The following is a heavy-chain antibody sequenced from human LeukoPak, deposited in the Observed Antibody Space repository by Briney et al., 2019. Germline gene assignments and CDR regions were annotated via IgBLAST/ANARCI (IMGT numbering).Heavy chain of an antibody. J-gene: IGHJ5*02. D-gene: IGHD5-18*01. CDR2: IRYDGSNK. CDR1: GFTFSSYA. CDR3: AKDKIQLWLLNGRMPWFDP. Sequence: PGGSLRLSCAASGFTFSSYAMSWVRQAPGKGLEWVAFIRYDGSNKYYADSVKGRFTISRDNSKNTLYLQMNSLRAEDTAVYYCAKDKIQLWLLNGRMPWFDPWGQGTLVTVSS. V-gene: IGHV3-30*02.